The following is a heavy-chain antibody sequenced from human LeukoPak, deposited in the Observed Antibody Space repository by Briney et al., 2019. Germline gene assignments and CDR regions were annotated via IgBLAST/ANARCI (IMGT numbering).Heavy chain of an antibody. D-gene: IGHD6-13*01. J-gene: IGHJ5*02. CDR2: FDPEDGET. CDR3: ATAGIAAAGPISWGNWFDP. CDR1: GYTLTELS. Sequence: ASVKVSCKVSGYTLTELSMHWVRQAPGKGLEWMGGFDPEDGETIHAQKFQGRVTMTEDTSTDTAYMELSSLRSEDTAVYYCATAGIAAAGPISWGNWFDPWGQGTLVTVSS. V-gene: IGHV1-24*01.